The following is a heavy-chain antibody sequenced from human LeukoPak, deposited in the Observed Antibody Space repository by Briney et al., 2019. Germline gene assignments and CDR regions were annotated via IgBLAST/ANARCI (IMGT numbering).Heavy chain of an antibody. CDR1: GFTFSTYG. CDR3: AKGAGDSSGYYLPSYYYYYYYMDV. CDR2: VQNDESSK. V-gene: IGHV3-30*02. D-gene: IGHD3-22*01. J-gene: IGHJ6*03. Sequence: GGSLRLSCAASGFTFSTYGIHWVRQAPGKGLEWVAFVQNDESSKYYADSVKGRFTISRDNSKNTLYLQMNSLRAEDTAVYYCAKGAGDSSGYYLPSYYYYYYYMDVWGKGTTVTVSS.